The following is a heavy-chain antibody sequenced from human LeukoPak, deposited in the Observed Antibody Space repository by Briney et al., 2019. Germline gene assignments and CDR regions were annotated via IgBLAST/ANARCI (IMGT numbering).Heavy chain of an antibody. J-gene: IGHJ3*02. CDR2: INTNTGNP. V-gene: IGHV7-4-1*02. CDR3: ARARSGWASDAFDI. Sequence: ASVKVSCKASGYTFTKSYIHWVRQAPGQGLEWMGWINTNTGNPTYAQGFTGRLVFSLDTSVSTAYLQISSLKAEDTAVYYCARARSGWASDAFDIWGQGTMVTVSS. CDR1: GYTFTKSY. D-gene: IGHD6-19*01.